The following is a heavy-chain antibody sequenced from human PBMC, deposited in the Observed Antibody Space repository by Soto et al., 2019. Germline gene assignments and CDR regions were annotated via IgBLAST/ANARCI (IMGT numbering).Heavy chain of an antibody. Sequence: GASVKVSCKASGYTFTSYAMHWVRQASGQRLEWMGWINAGNGNTKYSQKFQGRVTIPRDTSASTAYMELSSLRSEDTAVFYCASESYGGEFDYWGQATLVTVSS. CDR3: ASESYGGEFDY. D-gene: IGHD4-17*01. V-gene: IGHV1-3*01. J-gene: IGHJ4*02. CDR1: GYTFTSYA. CDR2: INAGNGNT.